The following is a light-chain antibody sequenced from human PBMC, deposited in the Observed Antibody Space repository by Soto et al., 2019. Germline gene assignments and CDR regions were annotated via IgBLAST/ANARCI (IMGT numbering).Light chain of an antibody. CDR3: QNYKSAPWT. CDR2: ATS. CDR1: QDISKF. V-gene: IGKV1-27*01. Sequence: DIQMTQSPSSLSASAGDRVTITCRASQDISKFLAWYQQKPGKVPRLLIYATSTLDSGVPSRFSGSGTGTDFTLTISSLQPEDVATYYCQNYKSAPWTFGQVTKVETK. J-gene: IGKJ1*01.